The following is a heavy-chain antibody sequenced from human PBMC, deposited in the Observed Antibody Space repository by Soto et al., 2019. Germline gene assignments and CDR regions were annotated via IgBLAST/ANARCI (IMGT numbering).Heavy chain of an antibody. Sequence: SETLSLTCTVSGGSISSSSDCCGWIRQPPGKGLEWIGSIYYSGSTYYNPSLKSRVTISVDTSKNQFSLKLSSVTAADTAVYYCARQDSVDIVATITLVDIWGQGTMVTVSS. CDR2: IYYSGST. CDR1: GGSISSSSDC. D-gene: IGHD5-12*01. J-gene: IGHJ3*02. CDR3: ARQDSVDIVATITLVDI. V-gene: IGHV4-39*01.